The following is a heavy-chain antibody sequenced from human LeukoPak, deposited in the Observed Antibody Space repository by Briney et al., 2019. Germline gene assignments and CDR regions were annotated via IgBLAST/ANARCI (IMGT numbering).Heavy chain of an antibody. Sequence: ASVTVSCTASGYTFTGYYMHWVRQAPGQGLEWMGWINPNSGGTNYAQKFQGRVTITRDTSISTAYMELSRLRSDDTGVYYCARWAMDTFDYWGQGTLVTVSS. D-gene: IGHD5-18*01. V-gene: IGHV1-2*02. CDR3: ARWAMDTFDY. J-gene: IGHJ4*02. CDR1: GYTFTGYY. CDR2: INPNSGGT.